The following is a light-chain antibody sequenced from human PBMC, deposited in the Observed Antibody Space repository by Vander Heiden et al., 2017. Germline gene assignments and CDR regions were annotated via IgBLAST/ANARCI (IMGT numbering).Light chain of an antibody. V-gene: IGKV1-39*01. Sequence: VSFTCRASQSISSALNWYQQKPGKAPKVLIYAASSLQSGVPSRFSGSGSGTDFTLTISSLQPEDFATYYCQQSYSAPRTFGQGTKVEIK. CDR1: QSISSA. CDR3: QQSYSAPRT. J-gene: IGKJ2*02. CDR2: AAS.